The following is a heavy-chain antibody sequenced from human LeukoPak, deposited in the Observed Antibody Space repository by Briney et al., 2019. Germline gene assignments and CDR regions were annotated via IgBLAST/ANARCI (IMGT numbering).Heavy chain of an antibody. CDR2: IKSDGSEK. CDR3: ARDFFAFGGVIALLDY. CDR1: GFTFSGYW. D-gene: IGHD3-16*02. Sequence: GGSLRLSCAASGFTFSGYWMSWVRQAPGKGLEWVANIKSDGSEKYYVDSVKGRFTISRDNAKNSVYLQMNSLRDEDTAVYYCARDFFAFGGVIALLDYWGQGTLVTVSS. V-gene: IGHV3-7*01. J-gene: IGHJ4*02.